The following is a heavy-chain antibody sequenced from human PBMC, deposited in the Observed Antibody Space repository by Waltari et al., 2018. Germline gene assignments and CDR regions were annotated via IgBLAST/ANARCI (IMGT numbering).Heavy chain of an antibody. CDR2: IRGSGGST. CDR1: GFTFSSYA. J-gene: IGHJ6*02. D-gene: IGHD6-13*01. V-gene: IGHV3-23*01. Sequence: EVQLLESGGGLVQPGGSLRLSCAASGFTFSSYAMSWVRQAPGKGLEWVSAIRGSGGSTYYADSVKGRFTISRDNSKNTLYLQMNSLRAEDTAVYYCAKGEEGSFYGMDVWGQGTTVIVSS. CDR3: AKGEEGSFYGMDV.